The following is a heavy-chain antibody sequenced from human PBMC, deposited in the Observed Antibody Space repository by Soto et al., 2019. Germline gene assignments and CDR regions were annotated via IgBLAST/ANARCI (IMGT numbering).Heavy chain of an antibody. CDR3: ARGGLTYGSGTYGMDV. J-gene: IGHJ6*02. D-gene: IGHD3-10*01. CDR2: IIPIFGTA. CDR1: GGTFSSYA. Sequence: SCKASGGTFSSYAISWVRQAPGQGLEWMGGIIPIFGTANYAQKFQGRVTMTRNTSISTAYMELSSLRSEDTAVYYCARGGLTYGSGTYGMDVWGQGTTVTVSS. V-gene: IGHV1-69*05.